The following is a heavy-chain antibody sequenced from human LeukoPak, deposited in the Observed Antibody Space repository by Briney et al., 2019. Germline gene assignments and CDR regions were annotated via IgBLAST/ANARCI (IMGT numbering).Heavy chain of an antibody. Sequence: ASVKVSCKASGYTFTGYYMHWVRQAPGKGLEWMGGFDPEDGETIYAQKFQGRVTMTEDTSTDTAYMELSSLRSEDTAVYYCATDNYCGGDCYALDYWGQGTLVTVSS. V-gene: IGHV1-24*01. D-gene: IGHD2-21*02. J-gene: IGHJ4*02. CDR1: GYTFTGYY. CDR3: ATDNYCGGDCYALDY. CDR2: FDPEDGET.